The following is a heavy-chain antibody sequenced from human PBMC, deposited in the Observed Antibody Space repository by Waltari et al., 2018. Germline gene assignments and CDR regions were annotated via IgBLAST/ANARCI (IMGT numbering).Heavy chain of an antibody. CDR2: IGSSSSFM. J-gene: IGHJ6*02. D-gene: IGHD6-19*01. Sequence: EVQLVESGGVVVQPGGSLRLSCAASGFTFDDYTLHWVRQAPGKGLEWVSSIGSSSSFMDYADSVRGRFTVSRDNAKNTLYLQMDTLRAEDTAVYYCAREGAEQWVVEDYGMDVWGQGTTVTVS. CDR1: GFTFDDYT. CDR3: AREGAEQWVVEDYGMDV. V-gene: IGHV3-21*01.